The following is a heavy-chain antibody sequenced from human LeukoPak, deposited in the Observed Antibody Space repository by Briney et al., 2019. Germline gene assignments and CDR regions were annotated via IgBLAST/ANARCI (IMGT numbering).Heavy chain of an antibody. CDR2: INANSGGK. CDR3: ARVRDGYNYGSNWFDP. V-gene: IGHV1-2*02. Sequence: GASVKVSCKASGYTFIGYYMHWVRQAPGQGLAWMGGINANSGGKNYAQKFQGRVTMTRDTSISTAYMELSRLRSDDTAVYYCARVRDGYNYGSNWFDPWGQGTLVTVSS. J-gene: IGHJ5*02. D-gene: IGHD5-18*01. CDR1: GYTFIGYY.